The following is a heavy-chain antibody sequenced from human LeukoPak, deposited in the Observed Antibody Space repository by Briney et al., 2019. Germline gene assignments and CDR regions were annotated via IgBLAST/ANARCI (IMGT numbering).Heavy chain of an antibody. V-gene: IGHV1-69*13. Sequence: SVKVSCKASGSTFSSYAISWVRQAPGQGLEWMGGIIPIFGTANYAQKFQGRVTITADESTSTAYMELRSLRSDDTAVYYCARDGYDILTGYHLRGVWFDPWGQGTLVTVSS. D-gene: IGHD3-9*01. CDR2: IIPIFGTA. J-gene: IGHJ5*02. CDR3: ARDGYDILTGYHLRGVWFDP. CDR1: GSTFSSYA.